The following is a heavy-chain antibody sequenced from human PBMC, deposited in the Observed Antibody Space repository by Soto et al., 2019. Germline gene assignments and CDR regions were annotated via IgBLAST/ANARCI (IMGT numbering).Heavy chain of an antibody. Sequence: GGSLRLSCAASGFTFSSYGMHWVRQAPGKGLEWVAVIWYDGSNKYYADSVKGRFTISRDNSKNTLYLQMNSLRAEDTAVYYCAKDRVDIVETTKTRRPYYFYGMDVWGQGTTVTVSS. CDR3: AKDRVDIVETTKTRRPYYFYGMDV. J-gene: IGHJ6*02. CDR2: IWYDGSNK. CDR1: GFTFSSYG. V-gene: IGHV3-33*06. D-gene: IGHD5-12*01.